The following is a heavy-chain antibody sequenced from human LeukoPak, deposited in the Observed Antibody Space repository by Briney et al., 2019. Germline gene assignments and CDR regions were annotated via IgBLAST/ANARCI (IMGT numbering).Heavy chain of an antibody. J-gene: IGHJ3*02. CDR2: INPNSGGT. CDR3: ARDIEPDCSTTSCYIKAFDM. V-gene: IGHV1-2*02. D-gene: IGHD2-2*02. Sequence: ASVKVSCKASGYTFTGYYMHWVRQAPGQGLEWMGWINPNSGGTNYAQKFQGRVTMTRDTSISTAYMELSRLRSDDTAVYYCARDIEPDCSTTSCYIKAFDMWGQGTMVTVSS. CDR1: GYTFTGYY.